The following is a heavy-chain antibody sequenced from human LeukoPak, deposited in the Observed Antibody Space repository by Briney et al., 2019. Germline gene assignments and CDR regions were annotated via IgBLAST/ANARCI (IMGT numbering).Heavy chain of an antibody. J-gene: IGHJ4*02. CDR1: GYSISSGYH. CDR3: ARHNLYDSSGDDRYYFDY. Sequence: SETLSLTCAVSGYSISSGYHWGWIRQPPGKGLEWIGSMSHSGSTYYNPSLKSRVTISVDTSKNQFSVKLSSVTAADTAVYYCARHNLYDSSGDDRYYFDYWGQGTLVTVSS. D-gene: IGHD3-22*01. V-gene: IGHV4-38-2*01. CDR2: MSHSGST.